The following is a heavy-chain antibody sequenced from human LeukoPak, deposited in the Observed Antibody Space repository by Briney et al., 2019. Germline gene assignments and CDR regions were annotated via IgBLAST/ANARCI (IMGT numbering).Heavy chain of an antibody. V-gene: IGHV3-53*01. CDR2: IYSGGTT. CDR1: GVTVGNNY. Sequence: SGGSLRLSCAASGVTVGNNYMNWVRQAPGKGLEWVSLIYSGGTTHYADSVTGRFTISRDNSKNTVYLQLNSLRAEDTAIYYCANSYSSSSAFYFDYWGQGTLVTVSS. CDR3: ANSYSSSSAFYFDY. D-gene: IGHD6-6*01. J-gene: IGHJ4*02.